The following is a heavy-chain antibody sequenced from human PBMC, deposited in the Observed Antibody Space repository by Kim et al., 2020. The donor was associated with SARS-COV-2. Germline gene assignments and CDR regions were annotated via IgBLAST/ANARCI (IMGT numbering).Heavy chain of an antibody. J-gene: IGHJ6*02. Sequence: GRFTIPRDNAKNSLYLQMNSLRAEDTAVYYCARITVVPTGGYYYYGMDVWGQGTTVTVSS. D-gene: IGHD2-2*01. V-gene: IGHV3-48*03. CDR3: ARITVVPTGGYYYYGMDV.